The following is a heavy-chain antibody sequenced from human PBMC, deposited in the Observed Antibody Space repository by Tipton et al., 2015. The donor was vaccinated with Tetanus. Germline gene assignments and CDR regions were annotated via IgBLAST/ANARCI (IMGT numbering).Heavy chain of an antibody. V-gene: IGHV3-30*18. CDR3: AKAGLDIVVEPVAIHFDY. Sequence: SLRLSCAASGFTFSTYGMYWVRQAPGKGLEWVALISHDGSNKYYTDSVEGRFTISRDNSKNTLLLQMNSLRAEDTAVYYCAKAGLDIVVEPVAIHFDYWGQGTLVTVSS. CDR2: ISHDGSNK. J-gene: IGHJ4*02. D-gene: IGHD2-2*01. CDR1: GFTFSTYG.